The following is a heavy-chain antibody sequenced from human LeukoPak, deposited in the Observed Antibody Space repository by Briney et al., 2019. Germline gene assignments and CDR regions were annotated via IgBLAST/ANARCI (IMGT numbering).Heavy chain of an antibody. J-gene: IGHJ6*02. D-gene: IGHD4-17*01. V-gene: IGHV3-21*01. CDR3: ARDWGLTTVTDYYYYGMDV. CDR1: GFTFSSYS. CDR2: ISSSSSSYI. Sequence: PGGSLRLSCAASGFTFSSYSMNWVRQAPGKGLEWVSSISSSSSSYIYYADSVKGRFTISRGNAKNSLYLQMNSLRAEDTAVYYCARDWGLTTVTDYYYYGMDVWGQGTTVTVSS.